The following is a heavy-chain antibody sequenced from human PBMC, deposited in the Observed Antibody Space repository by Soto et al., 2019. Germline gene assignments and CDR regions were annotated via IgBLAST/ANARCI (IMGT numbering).Heavy chain of an antibody. D-gene: IGHD4-17*01. Sequence: PGGSLRLSCAASGFTFSSYGMHWVRQAPGKGLEWVAVIWYDGSNKYYADSVKGRFTISRDNSKNTLYLQMNSLRAEDTAVYYCATPSGGDYVPLRYWGQGTLVTVSS. V-gene: IGHV3-33*01. CDR2: IWYDGSNK. J-gene: IGHJ4*02. CDR1: GFTFSSYG. CDR3: ATPSGGDYVPLRY.